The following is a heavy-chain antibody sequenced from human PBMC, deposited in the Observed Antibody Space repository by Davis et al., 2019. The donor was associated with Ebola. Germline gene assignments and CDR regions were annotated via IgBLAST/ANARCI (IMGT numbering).Heavy chain of an antibody. CDR2: ISAYNGNT. D-gene: IGHD1-26*01. J-gene: IGHJ5*01. CDR3: AREAGATTRTSDS. Sequence: ASVKVSCKASSYSFTSYGISWVRQAPGQGLEWMGWISAYNGNTNYAQKLQGRVTMTTDTSRSTAYMELRSLRSDDTAVYYCAREAGATTRTSDSWGQGTLVTVSS. CDR1: SYSFTSYG. V-gene: IGHV1-18*01.